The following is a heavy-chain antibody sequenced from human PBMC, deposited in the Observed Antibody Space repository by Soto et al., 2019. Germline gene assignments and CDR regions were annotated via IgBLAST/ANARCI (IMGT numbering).Heavy chain of an antibody. CDR1: DFAFAAHW. D-gene: IGHD1-26*01. CDR3: VRDRRRTGVLTWGRSGIMDV. J-gene: IGHJ6*04. CDR2: IREDGNEK. V-gene: IGHV3-7*01. Sequence: EVQLVESGGGLVQPGGSLRLCCAASDFAFAAHWMNWVHQAPGKGLEWVANIREDGNEKYLVDSVKGRFTISRDNAKNLMYLQMNSLRDEDTAVYYCVRDRRRTGVLTWGRSGIMDVWGKGTTVTVSS.